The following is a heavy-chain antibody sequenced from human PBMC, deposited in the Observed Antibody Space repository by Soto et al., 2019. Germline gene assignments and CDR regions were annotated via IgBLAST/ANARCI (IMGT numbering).Heavy chain of an antibody. D-gene: IGHD3-3*01. V-gene: IGHV1-18*04. CDR2: ISAYNGNT. Sequence: AASVKVSCKASGYTFTSYGISWVRQAPGQGLEWMGWISAYNGNTNYAQKLQGRVTMTTDTSTSTAYMELRSLRSDDTAVYYCAREYDFWSGYYPVFDYWGQGTLVTVSS. CDR3: AREYDFWSGYYPVFDY. CDR1: GYTFTSYG. J-gene: IGHJ4*02.